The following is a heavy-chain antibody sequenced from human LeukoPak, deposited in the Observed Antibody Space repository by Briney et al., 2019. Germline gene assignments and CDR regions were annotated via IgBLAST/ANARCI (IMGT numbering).Heavy chain of an antibody. CDR2: ISGSGGST. J-gene: IGHJ4*02. Sequence: PGESLRLSCAASGYTFSSYDMSWFGQHPGKGLQWVSAISGSGGSTYYARSVKGRFTISRDNSKNKLYLQMNCLRAEDTAVDYCAKSGRTFYYMGLWDDTVYFDYWVQGTMVSVCS. V-gene: IGHV3-23*01. CDR3: AKSGRTFYYMGLWDDTVYFDY. D-gene: IGHD3-10*01. CDR1: GYTFSSYD.